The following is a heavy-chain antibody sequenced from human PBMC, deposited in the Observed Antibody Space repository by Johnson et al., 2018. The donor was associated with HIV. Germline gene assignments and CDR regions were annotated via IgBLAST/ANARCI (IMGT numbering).Heavy chain of an antibody. CDR3: ARAPPGGAFDI. V-gene: IGHV3-11*04. Sequence: QVQLVESGGGVVQPGRSLRLSCVASGFTFSDHYMTWIRQAPGKGLEWVAYINNIGTNIYYADSVKGRFTISRDNSKNTLYLHMNSLRGEDTTVYYCARAPPGGAFDIWGQGTMVTVSS. J-gene: IGHJ3*02. CDR1: GFTFSDHY. CDR2: INNIGTNI. D-gene: IGHD6-25*01.